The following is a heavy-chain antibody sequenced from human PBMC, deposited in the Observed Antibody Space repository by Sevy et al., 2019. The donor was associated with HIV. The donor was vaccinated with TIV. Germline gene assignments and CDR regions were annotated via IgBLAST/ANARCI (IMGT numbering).Heavy chain of an antibody. CDR2: ISSSGSTI. V-gene: IGHV3-11*01. CDR3: ASSWYNWNRLRPTWYMDV. Sequence: GGSLRLSCAASGFTFSDYYMSWIRQAPGKGLEWVSYISSSGSTIYYADSVKGRFTISRDNAKNSLYLQMNSLRAEDTAVYYCASSWYNWNRLRPTWYMDVWGKRTMVTVSS. J-gene: IGHJ6*03. D-gene: IGHD1-20*01. CDR1: GFTFSDYY.